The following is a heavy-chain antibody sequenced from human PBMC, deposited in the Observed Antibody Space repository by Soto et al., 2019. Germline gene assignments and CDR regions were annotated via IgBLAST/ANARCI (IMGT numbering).Heavy chain of an antibody. Sequence: SETLPLTCTVSGDSISNSDYYLNWIRQSPGKGLEWISSIDSSWSTYYNPSLKSRVVISADTSKHLFSLKLRSVTAADTALYFCARDGPYYYGFEVWGQGTTVTVSS. CDR3: ARDGPYYYGFEV. CDR2: IDSSWST. V-gene: IGHV4-30-4*01. CDR1: GDSISNSDYY. J-gene: IGHJ6*02.